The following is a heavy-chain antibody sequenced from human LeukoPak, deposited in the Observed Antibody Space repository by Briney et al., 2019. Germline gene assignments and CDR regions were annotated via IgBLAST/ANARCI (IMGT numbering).Heavy chain of an antibody. CDR3: AKEGTRMASSYFDY. J-gene: IGHJ4*02. Sequence: GGSLRLSCVGSGFTFRSHAMSWVRQAPEKGLEFVSGIYENGGTTYYADSVKGRFSISRDNSKNTLYLQMDSLRGEDTAMYYCAKEGTRMASSYFDYWGQGTLVTVSS. V-gene: IGHV3-23*01. CDR2: IYENGGTT. D-gene: IGHD2-8*01. CDR1: GFTFRSHA.